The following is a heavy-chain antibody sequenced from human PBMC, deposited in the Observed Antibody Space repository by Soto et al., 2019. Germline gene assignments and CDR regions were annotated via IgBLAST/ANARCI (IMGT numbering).Heavy chain of an antibody. CDR3: ARKPRAVAAKHMDG. Sequence: VQLVQSGAEVKKPGSSVKVSCKASGGTFSSYAFNWVRQAPGQGLEWMGRIIPILGIGDYAQRFQGRVTITADKSTSTGYKELSSLRSEETAVYYCARKPRAVAAKHMDGWGKGTLVTVSS. J-gene: IGHJ6*03. CDR1: GGTFSSYA. CDR2: IIPILGIG. V-gene: IGHV1-69*04. D-gene: IGHD6-19*01.